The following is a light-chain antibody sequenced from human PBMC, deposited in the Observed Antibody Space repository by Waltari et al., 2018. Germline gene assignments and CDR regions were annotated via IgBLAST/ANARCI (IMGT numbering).Light chain of an antibody. J-gene: IGLJ1*01. CDR2: EVS. CDR3: SSYTTSSAPGV. V-gene: IGLV2-14*01. CDR1: DSDVGAYDF. Sequence: QSALTQPASVSGSPGQSITISCSGTDSDVGAYDFVSLYQQHPRKAPHLIIYEVSNRPSGISNRCSASKSGNTASLTISGLQAEDEADYYCSSYTTSSAPGVFGTGTRVTVL.